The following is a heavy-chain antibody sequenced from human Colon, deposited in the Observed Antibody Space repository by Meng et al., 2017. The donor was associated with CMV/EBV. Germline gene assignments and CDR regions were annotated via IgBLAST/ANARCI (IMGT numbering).Heavy chain of an antibody. D-gene: IGHD6-19*01. CDR3: GRDSWSSGWYTNF. V-gene: IGHV3-11*01. CDR1: GFTFSDYY. CDR2: ISSHGYTI. Sequence: GESLKISCAASGFTFSDYYMSWICQSSGKGLEWVASISSHGYTINYADSVKGRFTISRDDAKNSLYLQVNNLRDEDTAVYYCGRDSWSSGWYTNFWGQGTLVTVSS. J-gene: IGHJ4*02.